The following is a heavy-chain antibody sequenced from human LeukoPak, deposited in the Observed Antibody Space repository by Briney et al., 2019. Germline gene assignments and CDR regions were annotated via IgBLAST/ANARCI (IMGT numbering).Heavy chain of an antibody. Sequence: SETLSLTCTVSGASISSGLYFWTWIRQPAGKGLEWIGRIYTSGNTTVYTTGSTTYNPSLKIRVTISADTSKSQFSLKLKSVTAADTAVYFCARARCINGICEWFDPWGQGTLVTVSS. V-gene: IGHV4-61*02. CDR1: GASISSGLYF. J-gene: IGHJ5*02. CDR3: ARARCINGICEWFDP. CDR2: IYTSGNTTVYTTGST. D-gene: IGHD2-8*01.